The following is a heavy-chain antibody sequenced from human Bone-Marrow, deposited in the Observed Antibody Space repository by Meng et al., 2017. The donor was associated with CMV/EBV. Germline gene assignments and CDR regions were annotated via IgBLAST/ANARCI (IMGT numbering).Heavy chain of an antibody. Sequence: SETLSLTCTVSGGSISSYYWSWIRQPPGKGLEWIGYIYYSGSTNYNPSLKSRVTISVDTSKNQFPLKLSSVTAADTDVYYCASVQPHLPSYYGMDVWGQGTTVTGSS. CDR1: GGSISSYY. J-gene: IGHJ6*01. CDR3: ASVQPHLPSYYGMDV. CDR2: IYYSGST. V-gene: IGHV4-59*01. D-gene: IGHD5-18*01.